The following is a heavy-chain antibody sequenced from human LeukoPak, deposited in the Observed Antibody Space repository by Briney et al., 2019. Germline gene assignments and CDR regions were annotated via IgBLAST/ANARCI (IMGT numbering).Heavy chain of an antibody. Sequence: GGSLRLSSAASGFTFSSYWMGFVRQAPGKGLEWVANIKQDGSEKYYVDSVKGRFTISRDNAKNSLFLQMNSLRAEDTAFYYCARVQQYDKFDYWGQGTLVTVSS. D-gene: IGHD3-22*01. CDR1: GFTFSSYW. V-gene: IGHV3-7*03. J-gene: IGHJ4*02. CDR3: ARVQQYDKFDY. CDR2: IKQDGSEK.